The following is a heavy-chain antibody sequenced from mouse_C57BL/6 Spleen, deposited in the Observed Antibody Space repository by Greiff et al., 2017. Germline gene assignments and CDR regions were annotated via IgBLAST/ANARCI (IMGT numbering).Heavy chain of an antibody. CDR2: INPSNGGT. D-gene: IGHD1-1*01. Sequence: QVQLQQPGTELVKPGASVKLSCKASGYTFTSYWMHWVQQSPGQGLEWIGNINPSNGGTYYNEKFKGKATLTVDKSSSTAYMQLSSLTSEDSSVYYCAPITTVEVDYWGQGTTLTVSS. CDR3: APITTVEVDY. J-gene: IGHJ2*01. V-gene: IGHV1-53*01. CDR1: GYTFTSYW.